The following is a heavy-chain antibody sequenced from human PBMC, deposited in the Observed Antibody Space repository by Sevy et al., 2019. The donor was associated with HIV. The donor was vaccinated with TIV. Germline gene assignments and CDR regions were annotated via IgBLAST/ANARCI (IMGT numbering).Heavy chain of an antibody. CDR1: GFTFSTYS. Sequence: GGSLRLSCAASGFTFSTYSMNWVRQAPGKGLEWVSSISNDYNYIYYADSVKGRFTISRDNAKNSLYLQMNNLRAEDTAVYYCARATGTEALDAFDFWGQGTRVTVSS. V-gene: IGHV3-21*01. J-gene: IGHJ3*01. CDR3: ARATGTEALDAFDF. CDR2: ISNDYNYI. D-gene: IGHD1-1*01.